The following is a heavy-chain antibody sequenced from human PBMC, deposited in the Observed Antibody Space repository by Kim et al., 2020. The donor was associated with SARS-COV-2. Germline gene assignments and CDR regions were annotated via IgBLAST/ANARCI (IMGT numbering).Heavy chain of an antibody. CDR1: GFTFSSYD. Sequence: GWSLRLSCAASGFTFSSYDMHWVRQATGKGLEWVSAIGTAGDPYYPGSVKGRFTISRENAKNSLYLQMNSLRAGDMAVYYCAREKAGSSLWSWGYGMDVWGQGTTVTVSS. CDR3: AREKAGSSLWSWGYGMDV. D-gene: IGHD6-13*01. J-gene: IGHJ6*02. CDR2: IGTAGDP. V-gene: IGHV3-13*05.